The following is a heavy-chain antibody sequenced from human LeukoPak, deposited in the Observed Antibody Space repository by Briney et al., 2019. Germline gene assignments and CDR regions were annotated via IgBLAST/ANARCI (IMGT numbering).Heavy chain of an antibody. CDR1: GGSISTYY. CDR3: AREGKNWYGYWHY. J-gene: IGHJ4*02. V-gene: IGHV4-59*01. D-gene: IGHD1-1*01. CDR2: IYDTGST. Sequence: SETLSLTCTVSGGSISTYYWSWIRQPPGKGLEWIGYIYDTGSTNYNPSLKSRVTMSLDTSKNQFSLRLSSVTAADTAVYYCAREGKNWYGYWHYWGQGTLVTVSS.